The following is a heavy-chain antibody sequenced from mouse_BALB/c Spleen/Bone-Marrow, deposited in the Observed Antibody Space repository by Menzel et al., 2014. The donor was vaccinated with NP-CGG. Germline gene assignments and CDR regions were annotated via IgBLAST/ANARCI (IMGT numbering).Heavy chain of an antibody. Sequence: VQLQQSGGELVKPGASVKLSCTASGFNIKDTYMHWVKQRPEQGLEWIGRIDPANGNTKYDPKFQGKATITADTSSNTAYLQLSSLTSEDTAVYYCARYCYGSSYFDYWGQGTTLTVSS. V-gene: IGHV14-3*02. CDR1: GFNIKDTY. CDR2: IDPANGNT. D-gene: IGHD1-1*01. CDR3: ARYCYGSSYFDY. J-gene: IGHJ2*01.